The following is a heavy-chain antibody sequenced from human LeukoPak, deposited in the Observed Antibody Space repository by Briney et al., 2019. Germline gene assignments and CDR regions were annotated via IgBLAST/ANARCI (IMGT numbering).Heavy chain of an antibody. J-gene: IGHJ5*02. CDR1: GGSISSYY. Sequence: KPSETLSLTCTVSGGSISSYYWSWIRQPAGKGLEWIGRIYTSGTTNYNPSLKSRVTMSVDTSKNQFSLNLSSVTAADTAVYYCARVSSAARGGNWFDPWGQGTLVTVSS. D-gene: IGHD3-10*01. CDR3: ARVSSAARGGNWFDP. V-gene: IGHV4-4*07. CDR2: IYTSGTT.